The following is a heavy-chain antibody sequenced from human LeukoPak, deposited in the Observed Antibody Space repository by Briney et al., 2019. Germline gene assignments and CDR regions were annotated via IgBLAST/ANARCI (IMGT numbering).Heavy chain of an antibody. D-gene: IGHD3-10*01. V-gene: IGHV3-21*01. CDR2: ISTSRNYI. CDR3: ARDLPGSFDY. CDR1: GFTFSSYH. Sequence: GGSLRLSCVVSGFTFSSYHMNWVRQAPGKGLEWVSSISTSRNYIYYADSAKGRFTISRDNAKNSLYLQMNSLRAEDTAVYYCARDLPGSFDYWGQGTLVTVSS. J-gene: IGHJ4*02.